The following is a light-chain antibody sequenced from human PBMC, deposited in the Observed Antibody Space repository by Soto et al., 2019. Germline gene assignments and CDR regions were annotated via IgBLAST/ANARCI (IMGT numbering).Light chain of an antibody. CDR1: QSINIW. J-gene: IGKJ2*01. Sequence: DIQMTQSPSTLSASVGDRVTITCRASQSINIWLAWYQQKAGKAPKLLIYDASTLDNRIPFRFSGSGSGTEFTLTISGLQPDDFATYYCQQYNTYSYTFGQGTKLEIK. CDR2: DAS. V-gene: IGKV1-5*01. CDR3: QQYNTYSYT.